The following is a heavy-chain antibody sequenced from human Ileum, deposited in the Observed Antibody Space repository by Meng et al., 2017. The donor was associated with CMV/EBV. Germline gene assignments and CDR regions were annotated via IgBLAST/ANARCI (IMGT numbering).Heavy chain of an antibody. D-gene: IGHD2-15*01. CDR1: GGSITSGNYY. CDR3: VRQVVAASFDY. Sequence: QVQSQESGPGLVNPSQTLSLTCPVSGGSITSGNYYWSWIRQPPGRGLEWIGYIYYSGSPYYKPSLKSRVTISLDTSKNQFSLNLRSVTATDSAVYYCVRQVVAASFDYWGQGALVTVSS. CDR2: IYYSGSP. J-gene: IGHJ4*02. V-gene: IGHV4-30-4*08.